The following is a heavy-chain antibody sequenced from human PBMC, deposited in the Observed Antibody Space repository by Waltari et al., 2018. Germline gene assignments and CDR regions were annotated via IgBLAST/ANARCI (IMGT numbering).Heavy chain of an antibody. V-gene: IGHV1-46*01. D-gene: IGHD3-10*01. J-gene: IGHJ4*02. CDR1: GYTFTSYH. CDR3: ARVASMVRAYYF. Sequence: QVQLVQSGAEVKKPGASVKLSCTASGYTFTSYHINWVRQAPGQGLEWMGTINPATDSATYAQSFQGRVTMTRDTSTSTFYMELSSLRSEDTAVYYCARVASMVRAYYFWGQGTLVTVSS. CDR2: INPATDSA.